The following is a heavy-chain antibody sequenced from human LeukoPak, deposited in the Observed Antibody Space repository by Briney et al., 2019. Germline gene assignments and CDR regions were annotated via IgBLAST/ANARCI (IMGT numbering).Heavy chain of an antibody. J-gene: IGHJ3*02. CDR1: GGPISSSSYY. D-gene: IGHD2-2*01. Sequence: SETLSLTCTVSGGPISSSSYYWGWIPQPPGKGLEWIVSIYYRGSTYYNPSLKSRVTISVDTSKNQFSLKLSSVTAADTAVYYCARPTKQVVPAAYGDDAFDIWGQGTMVTVSS. CDR2: IYYRGST. CDR3: ARPTKQVVPAAYGDDAFDI. V-gene: IGHV4-39*07.